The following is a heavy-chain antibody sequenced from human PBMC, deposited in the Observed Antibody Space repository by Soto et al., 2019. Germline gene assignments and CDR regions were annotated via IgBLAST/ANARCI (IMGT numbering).Heavy chain of an antibody. Sequence: SETLSLTSTVSGGSIRNYYWSWIRQPPGKGLEWIGYIYYSGSTNYNPSLKRRVTISVDTSQNQFSLNLRSVTAADTAVYYCGRDDTDWSQGTMVTVSS. CDR3: GRDDTD. J-gene: IGHJ4*02. V-gene: IGHV4-59*01. D-gene: IGHD3-22*01. CDR2: IYYSGST. CDR1: GGSIRNYY.